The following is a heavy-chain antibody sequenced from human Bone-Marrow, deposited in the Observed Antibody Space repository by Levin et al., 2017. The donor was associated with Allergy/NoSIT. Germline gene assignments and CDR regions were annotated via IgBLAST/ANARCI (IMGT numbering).Heavy chain of an antibody. J-gene: IGHJ4*02. V-gene: IGHV4-39*01. D-gene: IGHD3-3*01. CDR3: TRSTYYHFWSGFYFDY. CDR1: GGSISSSSYY. Sequence: NTSETLSLTCTVSGGSISSSSYYWGWIRQPPGKGLEWIGSIYYNGGTYYNPSLKSRVTISVDTSKNQFSLKLSSVTAADTAVYYCTRSTYYHFWSGFYFDYWGQGTLVTVSS. CDR2: IYYNGGT.